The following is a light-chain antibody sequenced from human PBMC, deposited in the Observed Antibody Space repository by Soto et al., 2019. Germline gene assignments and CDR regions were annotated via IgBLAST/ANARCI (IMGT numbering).Light chain of an antibody. J-gene: IGKJ2*01. Sequence: EIVLTQSAGTLSLSPGERATLSCRASQSLTDGFLAWYQQKHGQALRLLIYGISNRATGIPDRFSGGGSGTDFTLTISRLEPEDIAVYYCQQYGTAPFTFGQGTNVEIK. CDR3: QQYGTAPFT. V-gene: IGKV3-20*01. CDR2: GIS. CDR1: QSLTDGF.